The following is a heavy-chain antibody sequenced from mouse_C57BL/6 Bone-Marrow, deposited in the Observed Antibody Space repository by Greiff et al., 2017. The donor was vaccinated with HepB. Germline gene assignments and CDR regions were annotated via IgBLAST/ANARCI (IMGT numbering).Heavy chain of an antibody. CDR1: GYTFTSYW. Sequence: QVQLQQSGAELVKPGASVKMSCKASGYTFTSYWITWVKQRPGQGLEWIGDIYPGSGSTNYNEKFKSKATLTVATSSSTAYMQLSSLTSEDSAVYYCASMVTTGFDYWGQGTTLTVSS. D-gene: IGHD2-2*01. J-gene: IGHJ2*01. V-gene: IGHV1-55*01. CDR2: IYPGSGST. CDR3: ASMVTTGFDY.